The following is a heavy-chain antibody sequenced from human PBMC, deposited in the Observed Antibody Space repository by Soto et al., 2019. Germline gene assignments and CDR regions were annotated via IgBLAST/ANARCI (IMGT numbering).Heavy chain of an antibody. CDR1: GGSISSGGYY. CDR3: ARSTDNYYYYYMDV. CDR2: IYYSGST. J-gene: IGHJ6*03. D-gene: IGHD2-21*02. V-gene: IGHV4-31*03. Sequence: PSETLSLTCTVSGGSISSGGYYWSWIRQHPGKGLEWIGYIYYSGSTYYNPSLKSRVSISVDTSKNQFSLKLGSVTAADTAAYYCARSTDNYYYYYMDVWGKGTTVTVSS.